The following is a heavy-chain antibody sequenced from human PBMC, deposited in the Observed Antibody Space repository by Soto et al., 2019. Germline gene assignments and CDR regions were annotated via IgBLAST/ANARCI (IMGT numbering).Heavy chain of an antibody. V-gene: IGHV4-31*03. J-gene: IGHJ5*02. CDR1: GGSISSGGYY. CDR2: IYYSGST. CDR3: ARVVKYQLLIAA. Sequence: QVQLQESGPGLVKPSQTLSLTCTVSGGSISSGGYYWSWIRQHPGKGLEWIGYIYYSGSTYYNPSLKSRXXIXVXKSKNQFSLKLSSVTAADTAVYYCARVVKYQLLIAAWGQGTLVTVSS. D-gene: IGHD2-2*01.